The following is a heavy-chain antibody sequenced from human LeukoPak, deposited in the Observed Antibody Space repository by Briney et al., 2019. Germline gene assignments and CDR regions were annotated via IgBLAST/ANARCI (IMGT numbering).Heavy chain of an antibody. CDR1: GGSISSYY. CDR3: ARVVPYYGSCGRCPDAFDI. V-gene: IGHV4-59*01. D-gene: IGHD3-22*01. CDR2: IYYSGST. Sequence: SETLSLTCTVSGGSISSYYWSWIRQPPGKGLEWIGYIYYSGSTNYNPSLKSRVTISVDTSKNQFSLKLSSVTAADTAVYYWARVVPYYGSCGRCPDAFDIWGQGTMVTVSS. J-gene: IGHJ3*02.